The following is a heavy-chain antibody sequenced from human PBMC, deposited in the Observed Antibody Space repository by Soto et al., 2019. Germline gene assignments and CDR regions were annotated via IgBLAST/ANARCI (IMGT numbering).Heavy chain of an antibody. Sequence: QVQVVQSGAEEKKPGASVRISCKAFGYTFTPYPIHWVRQAPGQGLEWMAWINVADGNTRYSQRFQGRGPVTRDTSATTAYMELSSLRSEDTAVYFCATGAPHTSGYYPNAYWGQGTLVTVSS. CDR2: INVADGNT. V-gene: IGHV1-3*05. J-gene: IGHJ4*02. CDR3: ATGAPHTSGYYPNAY. D-gene: IGHD3-22*01. CDR1: GYTFTPYP.